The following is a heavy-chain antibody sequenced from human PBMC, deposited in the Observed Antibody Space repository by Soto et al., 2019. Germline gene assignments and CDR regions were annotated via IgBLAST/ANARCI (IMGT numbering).Heavy chain of an antibody. CDR1: GYTFTSYY. Sequence: ASLKVSCKASGYTFTSYYMHWVRQAPGQGLEWMGIINPSGGSTSYAQKFQGRVTMTRDTSTSTVYMELSSLRSEDTAVYYCARDAHIVVVTAIRAMGYWGQGTLVTVSS. D-gene: IGHD2-21*02. CDR3: ARDAHIVVVTAIRAMGY. V-gene: IGHV1-46*01. CDR2: INPSGGST. J-gene: IGHJ4*02.